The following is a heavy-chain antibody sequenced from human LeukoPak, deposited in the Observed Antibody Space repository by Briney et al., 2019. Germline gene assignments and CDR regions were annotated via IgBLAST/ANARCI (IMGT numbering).Heavy chain of an antibody. CDR3: AKYHSGYFDY. CDR1: GFTFSTFA. D-gene: IGHD3-22*01. CDR2: IFPSGGEI. J-gene: IGHJ4*02. V-gene: IGHV3-23*01. Sequence: GGSLRLSCAASGFTFSTFAMIWVRQPPGKGLEWVSSIFPSGGEIHYADSVRGRFTISRDNSKSTLSLQMNSLRAEDTAVYYCAKYHSGYFDYWGQGTLVTVSS.